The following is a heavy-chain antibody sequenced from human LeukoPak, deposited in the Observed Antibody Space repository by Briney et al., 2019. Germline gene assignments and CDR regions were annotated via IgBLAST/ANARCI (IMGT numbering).Heavy chain of an antibody. Sequence: PSETLSLTCTVSGGSISSTSYHWAWIRQPPGKGLEWIATVYYTGSAYYNPSLKSRVTISVDTSKSQFPLKLSSVNTADTALYYCARYASGSYYWFDPWGQGTLVTVSS. V-gene: IGHV4-39*01. CDR1: GGSISSTSYH. D-gene: IGHD3-10*01. J-gene: IGHJ5*02. CDR3: ARYASGSYYWFDP. CDR2: VYYTGSA.